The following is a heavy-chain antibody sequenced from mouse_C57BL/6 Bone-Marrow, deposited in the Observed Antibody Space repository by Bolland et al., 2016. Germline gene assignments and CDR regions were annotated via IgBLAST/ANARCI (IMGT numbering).Heavy chain of an antibody. J-gene: IGHJ3*01. CDR3: ARAANYDYDWFAY. D-gene: IGHD2-4*01. Sequence: EKFKGKATLTADRSSSTAYMQLSSLTSEDSAVYYCARAANYDYDWFAYWGQGTLV. V-gene: IGHV1-66*01.